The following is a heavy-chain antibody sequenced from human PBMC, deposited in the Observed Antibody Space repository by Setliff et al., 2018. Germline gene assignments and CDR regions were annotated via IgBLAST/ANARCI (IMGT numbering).Heavy chain of an antibody. CDR2: IYYSGST. CDR1: GGSITSYY. J-gene: IGHJ3*01. V-gene: IGHV4-59*01. Sequence: SETLSLTCTVSGGSITSYYWSWIRQPPGKGLEWIGYIYYSGSTNYNPSLKSRVTISADTSKNQFSLKLSSVTAADTAVYYCVRDRWKVVVNRGDDAFDLWGQGTMVTVSS. D-gene: IGHD2-15*01. CDR3: VRDRWKVVVNRGDDAFDL.